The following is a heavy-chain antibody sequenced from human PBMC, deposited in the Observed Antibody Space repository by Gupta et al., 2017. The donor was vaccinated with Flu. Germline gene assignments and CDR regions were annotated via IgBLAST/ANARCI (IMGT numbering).Heavy chain of an antibody. CDR3: ARGLGGRFDS. V-gene: IGHV3-11*06. CDR2: ILSSSPSP. D-gene: IGHD1-26*01. Sequence: MSWGREARGKGLEWISYILSSSPSPYNADSVKSRFTTSRDNANNSLYLELNSAGAEDTAVYFCARGLGGRFDSWGQGTPVSVSS. J-gene: IGHJ5*01.